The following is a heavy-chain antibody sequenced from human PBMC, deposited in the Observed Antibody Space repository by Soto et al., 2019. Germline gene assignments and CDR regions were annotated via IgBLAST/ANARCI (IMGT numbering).Heavy chain of an antibody. Sequence: LSLTCAVSGYSISSGYNWGWIRQPPGKGLEWIGSIHHSGTTYYNPSLKSRVTISVDTSKNQFSLKLSSVTAADTAVYYCARTIYCINGVCSPLYGVDVWGQGTTVTVSS. CDR2: IHHSGTT. V-gene: IGHV4-38-2*01. D-gene: IGHD2-8*01. CDR3: ARTIYCINGVCSPLYGVDV. CDR1: GYSISSGYN. J-gene: IGHJ6*02.